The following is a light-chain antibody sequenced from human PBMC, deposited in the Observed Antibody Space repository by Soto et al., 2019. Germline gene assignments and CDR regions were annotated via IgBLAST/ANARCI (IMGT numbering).Light chain of an antibody. CDR2: SNN. CDR3: AAWDDSLNGPV. V-gene: IGLV1-44*01. CDR1: SSYIGSDT. Sequence: QSVLTQPPSASGTPGQRVTISCSGSSSYIGSDTVKWYQHLPGTAPKLLIYSNNQRPSGVPDRFSGSKSGTSASLAISGLQSEDEADYYCAAWDDSLNGPVFGGGTKLTVL. J-gene: IGLJ2*01.